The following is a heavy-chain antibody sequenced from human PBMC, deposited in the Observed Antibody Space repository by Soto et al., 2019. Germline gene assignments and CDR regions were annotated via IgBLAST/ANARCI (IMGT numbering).Heavy chain of an antibody. J-gene: IGHJ4*02. Sequence: PGGSLRLSSAAAEFTCGDYDVSWIRQAPGKGLEWVSYISSGSTIYYADSVKGRFTISRDNAKNSLYLQMNSLRAEDTAVYYCARWSDGGGYWGQGTLVTVSS. D-gene: IGHD2-15*01. CDR1: EFTCGDYD. CDR2: ISSGSTI. V-gene: IGHV3-11*01. CDR3: ARWSDGGGY.